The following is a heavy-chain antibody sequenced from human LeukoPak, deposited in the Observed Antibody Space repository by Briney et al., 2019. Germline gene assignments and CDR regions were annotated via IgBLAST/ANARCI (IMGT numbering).Heavy chain of an antibody. J-gene: IGHJ3*02. CDR1: GGSISSYY. V-gene: IGHV4-4*07. D-gene: IGHD3-22*01. CDR2: IYTSGST. Sequence: SETLSLTCTVSGGSISSYYWSWIRQPAGKGLEWIGRIYTSGSTNYNPSLKSRVTMSVDTSKNQFSLKLSSVTAADTAVYYCARDHPYYYDSSGYFLGAFDTWGQGTMVTVSS. CDR3: ARDHPYYYDSSGYFLGAFDT.